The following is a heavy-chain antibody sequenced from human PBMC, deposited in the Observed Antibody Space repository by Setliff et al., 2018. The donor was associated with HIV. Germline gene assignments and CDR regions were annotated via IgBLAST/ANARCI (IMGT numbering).Heavy chain of an antibody. CDR1: GFIVSENY. J-gene: IGHJ4*02. D-gene: IGHD3-16*01. V-gene: IGHV3-53*01. CDR3: ARGGGLAY. Sequence: PGESLKISCAASGFIVSENYMSWVRQAPGKGLEWVSTVTGSADSTYYPDSVKGRFTISRDISKNTVYLRMNSLRAEDTAVYYCARGGGLAYWGQGTLVTVSS. CDR2: TGSADST.